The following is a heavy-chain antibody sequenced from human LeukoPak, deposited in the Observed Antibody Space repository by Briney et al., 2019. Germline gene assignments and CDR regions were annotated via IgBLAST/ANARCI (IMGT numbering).Heavy chain of an antibody. CDR1: GFTFDDYA. V-gene: IGHV3-9*01. D-gene: IGHD3-22*01. Sequence: GGSLRLSCAASGFTFDDYAMHWVRQAPGKGLEWVSGISWNSGSIGYADSAKGRFTISRDNAKNSLYLQMNSLRAEDTALYYCAKDMGYYYDSSGTGTPDWGQGTLVTASS. CDR3: AKDMGYYYDSSGTGTPD. CDR2: ISWNSGSI. J-gene: IGHJ4*02.